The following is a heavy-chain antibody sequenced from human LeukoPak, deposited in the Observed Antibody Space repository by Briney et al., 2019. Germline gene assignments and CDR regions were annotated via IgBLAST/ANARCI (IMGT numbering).Heavy chain of an antibody. CDR1: GYTFTSYG. V-gene: IGHV1-18*01. Sequence: GASVKVSCKASGYTFTSYGISWVRQAPGQGLEWMGWISAYNGNTNYAQKLQGRVTMTTDTSTSTAYMELRSLRSDDTAVYYCAILYYDFPRYYYYYYMDVWGKGTTVTVSS. D-gene: IGHD1-26*01. J-gene: IGHJ6*03. CDR3: AILYYDFPRYYYYYYMDV. CDR2: ISAYNGNT.